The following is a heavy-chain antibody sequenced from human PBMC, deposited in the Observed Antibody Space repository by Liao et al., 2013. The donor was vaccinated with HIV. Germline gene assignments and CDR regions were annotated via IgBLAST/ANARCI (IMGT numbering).Heavy chain of an antibody. CDR1: GGSVSSGDYY. Sequence: QVRLQESGPGVVEPSQTLSLRCNVSGGSVSSGDYYWSWIRQSPGKGLEWIGYIFYTGRTYYSPSLKSRSSISIDTSKKQFSLNLSSVTAADTAIYYCSRGLRFTTIVAGAFDIWGQGTMVTVSS. CDR2: IFYTGRT. CDR3: SRGLRFTTIVAGAFDI. J-gene: IGHJ3*02. V-gene: IGHV4-30-4*08. D-gene: IGHD3-22*01.